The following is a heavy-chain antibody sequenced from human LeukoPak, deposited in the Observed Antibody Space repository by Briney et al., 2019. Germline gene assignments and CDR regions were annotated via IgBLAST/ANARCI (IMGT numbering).Heavy chain of an antibody. V-gene: IGHV1-69*05. CDR1: GGTFSSYA. J-gene: IGHJ3*02. CDR3: ARRLGLGYGDYESAFDI. D-gene: IGHD4-17*01. Sequence: SVKVSCKASGGTFSSYAISWVRQAPGQGLEWMGRIIPIFGTANYAQKFQGRVTITTDESTSTAYMELSSLRSEDTAVYYCARRLGLGYGDYESAFDIWGQGSMVTVSS. CDR2: IIPIFGTA.